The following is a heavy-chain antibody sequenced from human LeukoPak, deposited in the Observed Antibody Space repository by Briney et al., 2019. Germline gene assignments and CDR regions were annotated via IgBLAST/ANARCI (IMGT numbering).Heavy chain of an antibody. CDR2: ISSSSSYI. CDR3: ARDIAVAPSEGDY. Sequence: GGSLRLSCAASGFTFSSYSMNWVRQAPGKGLEWVSSISSSSSYIYYADSVKGRFTTSRDNAKNSLYLQMNSLRAEDTAVYYCARDIAVAPSEGDYWGQGTLVTVSS. D-gene: IGHD6-19*01. CDR1: GFTFSSYS. J-gene: IGHJ4*02. V-gene: IGHV3-21*01.